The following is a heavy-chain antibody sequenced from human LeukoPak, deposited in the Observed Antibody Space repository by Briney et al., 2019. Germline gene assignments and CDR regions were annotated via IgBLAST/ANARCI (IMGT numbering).Heavy chain of an antibody. Sequence: GGSLRLSCAASGFTFSSNGIHWVRQAPGKGLEWVPVIWYDGSNKYYADSVKGRFTISRDNSKNTLYLQMNSLRAEDTAVYYCARGRDLMVREGMNAFDIWGRGTMVTVSS. J-gene: IGHJ3*02. CDR3: ARGRDLMVREGMNAFDI. CDR2: IWYDGSNK. D-gene: IGHD3-10*01. CDR1: GFTFSSNG. V-gene: IGHV3-33*01.